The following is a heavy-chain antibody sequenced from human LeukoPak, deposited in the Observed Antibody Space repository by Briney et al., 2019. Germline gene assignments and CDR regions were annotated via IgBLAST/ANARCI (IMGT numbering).Heavy chain of an antibody. J-gene: IGHJ5*02. CDR3: AKSLGHQEDGLVVSATVAGRGFPWFDP. CDR2: ISGGGGST. D-gene: IGHD2-2*01. V-gene: IGHV3-23*01. CDR1: GFTFSSYS. Sequence: GGSLRLSCAASGFTFSSYSMTWVRQAPGKGLEGVSAISGGGGSTYYADSAKGRFTISRDNSKNTLYLQMNSLRAEDTAVYYCAKSLGHQEDGLVVSATVAGRGFPWFDPWGQGTMVTVSS.